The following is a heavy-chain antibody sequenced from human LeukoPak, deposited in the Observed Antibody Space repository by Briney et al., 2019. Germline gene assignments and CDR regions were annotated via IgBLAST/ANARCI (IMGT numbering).Heavy chain of an antibody. D-gene: IGHD1-26*01. CDR3: ARVSAGGGSEWVDN. J-gene: IGHJ5*02. Sequence: PSQTLSLTCTVSGGSISSGGYYWSWIRQPPGKGLEWIGYISYSGRATYNPSVKSRVTISLATSRTQFSLSLTSVTAADTAVYYCARVSAGGGSEWVDNWGQGTLVTVSS. CDR1: GGSISSGGYY. CDR2: ISYSGRA. V-gene: IGHV4-61*08.